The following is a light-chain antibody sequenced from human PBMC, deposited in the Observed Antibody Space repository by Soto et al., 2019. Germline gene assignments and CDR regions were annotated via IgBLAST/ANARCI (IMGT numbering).Light chain of an antibody. J-gene: IGKJ5*01. CDR1: QSISSS. Sequence: EIVLTQSPDTLSLSPGERATLSCRASQSISSSSLAWYQQRPGQAPSLLIYGASRRATDTPVRFRGSGSGTEFTLTISSLQSEDPGVYYCQQYNNWPPSIIFGQGTRLEIK. CDR2: GAS. CDR3: QQYNNWPPSII. V-gene: IGKV3-15*01.